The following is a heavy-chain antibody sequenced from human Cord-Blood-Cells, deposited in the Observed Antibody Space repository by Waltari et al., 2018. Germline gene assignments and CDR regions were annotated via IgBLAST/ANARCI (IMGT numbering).Heavy chain of an antibody. D-gene: IGHD3-3*01. J-gene: IGHJ5*02. Sequence: QVQLVQSGAEVKKPGYSVKVSCKASGGTFSSYAISWVRQAPGKGLEWMGGIIPIFGTANYAQKFQGRVTITADKSTSTAYMELSSLRSEDTAVYYCARSGGNYDFWSGYNWFDPWGQGTLVTVSS. V-gene: IGHV1-69*06. CDR3: ARSGGNYDFWSGYNWFDP. CDR1: GGTFSSYA. CDR2: IIPIFGTA.